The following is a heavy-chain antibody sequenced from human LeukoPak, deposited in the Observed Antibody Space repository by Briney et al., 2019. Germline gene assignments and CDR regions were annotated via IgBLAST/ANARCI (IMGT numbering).Heavy chain of an antibody. V-gene: IGHV4-59*01. J-gene: IGHJ4*02. Sequence: NPSETLSLTCTVSGGSIRSYYWSWIRQPPGKGLEWIGYIYYSGSTNYNPSLKSRVTISVDTSKNQFSLKLSSVTAADTAVYYCARASAAGIYDYWGQGTLVTVSS. D-gene: IGHD6-13*01. CDR1: GGSIRSYY. CDR3: ARASAAGIYDY. CDR2: IYYSGST.